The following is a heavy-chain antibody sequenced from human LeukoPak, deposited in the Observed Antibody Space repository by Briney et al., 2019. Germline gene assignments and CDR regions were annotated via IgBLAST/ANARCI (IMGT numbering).Heavy chain of an antibody. CDR1: GFTFSSYA. Sequence: GSLRLSCTVSGFTFSSYAMSWVRQAPGKGLEWVSSIDISGSNTYYADSVKGRFTISRDNSKNTVYLHMNSLRPDDTAVYYCAKEIRPNDYWGQGTLVTVSS. CDR3: AKEIRPNDY. CDR2: IDISGSNT. V-gene: IGHV3-23*05. D-gene: IGHD4-17*01. J-gene: IGHJ4*02.